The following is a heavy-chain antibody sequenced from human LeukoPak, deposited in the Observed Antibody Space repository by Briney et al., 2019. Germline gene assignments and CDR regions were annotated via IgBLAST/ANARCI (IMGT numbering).Heavy chain of an antibody. J-gene: IGHJ3*02. CDR1: GGSISRYY. D-gene: IGHD2-21*02. CDR3: ARGLGYCGGDCYSHHDAFDI. Sequence: TSETLSLTCTVFGGSISRYYWSWIRQPPGKGLEWIGYLYYSGNTTYNPSLKSRVTISVDTSKNHFSLKLSSVTAADTAVYYCARGLGYCGGDCYSHHDAFDIWGQRTMVTVSS. V-gene: IGHV4-59*01. CDR2: LYYSGNT.